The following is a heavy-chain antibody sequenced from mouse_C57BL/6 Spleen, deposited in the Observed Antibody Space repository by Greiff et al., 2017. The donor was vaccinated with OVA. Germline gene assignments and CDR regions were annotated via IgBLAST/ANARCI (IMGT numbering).Heavy chain of an antibody. CDR1: GYTFTSYW. J-gene: IGHJ2*01. CDR3: ARGYYGLYYFDY. Sequence: VQLQQPGAELVKPGASVKMSCKASGYTFTSYWITWVKQRPGQGLEWIGDIYPGSGSTNYNEKFKSKATLTVDTSSSTAYMQLSSLTSEDSAVYYCARGYYGLYYFDYWGQGTTLTVSS. V-gene: IGHV1-55*01. D-gene: IGHD1-1*01. CDR2: IYPGSGST.